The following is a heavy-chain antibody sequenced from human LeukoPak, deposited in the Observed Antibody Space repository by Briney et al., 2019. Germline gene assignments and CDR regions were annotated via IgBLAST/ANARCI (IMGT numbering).Heavy chain of an antibody. J-gene: IGHJ3*02. D-gene: IGHD4-17*01. CDR3: GRDPSGDYLGAFDM. CDR1: GFTFSAYA. Sequence: PGGSLRLSCTASGFTFSAYAMMWVRQAPGKGPEWVSAIRGGGGSEFYADPVKGRFTMSRDNSKNTLFLQMNNLRPEDTAVYYCGRDPSGDYLGAFDMWGPGTMVTDSS. V-gene: IGHV3-23*01. CDR2: IRGGGGSE.